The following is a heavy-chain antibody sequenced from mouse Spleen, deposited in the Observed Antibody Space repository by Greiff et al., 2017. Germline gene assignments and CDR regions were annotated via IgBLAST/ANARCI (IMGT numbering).Heavy chain of an antibody. J-gene: IGHJ3*01. CDR2: IYPGDGDT. CDR3: AREGTGTWIFAY. CDR1: GYAFSSSW. D-gene: IGHD4-1*01. V-gene: IGHV1-82*01. Sequence: QVQLQQSGPELVKPGASVKISCKASGYAFSSSWMNWVKQRPGKGLEWIGRIYPGDGDTNYNGKFKGKATLTADKSSSTAYMQLSSLTSEDSAVYFCAREGTGTWIFAYWGQGTLVTVSA.